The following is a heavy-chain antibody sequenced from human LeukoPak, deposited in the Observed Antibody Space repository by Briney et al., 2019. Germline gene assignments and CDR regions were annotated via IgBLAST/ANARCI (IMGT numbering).Heavy chain of an antibody. J-gene: IGHJ6*04. CDR2: IQQDGSDK. Sequence: GGSLRLSCAASGFTFSSSWMSWVRQAPGKGLEWVANIQQDGSDKYYVDSVKGRFTISRDNAKNSLYLQTNSLRAEDTAVYYCAELGITMIGGVWGKGTTVTVSS. CDR3: AELGITMIGGV. D-gene: IGHD3-10*02. V-gene: IGHV3-7*01. CDR1: GFTFSSSW.